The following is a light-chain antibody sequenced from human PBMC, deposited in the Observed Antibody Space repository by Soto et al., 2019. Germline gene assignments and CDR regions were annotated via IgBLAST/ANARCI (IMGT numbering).Light chain of an antibody. J-gene: IGLJ3*02. CDR1: SGSIASNY. CDR3: QSYDSNNHGV. V-gene: IGLV6-57*01. CDR2: EDN. Sequence: NFMLTQPHSVSESPGKTVTISCTRSSGSIASNYVQWYQQRPGSSPTTVIYEDNHRPSGVPDRFSGSIDSSSNSASLTISGLKTEDEADYYCQSYDSNNHGVLGGGTKLTVL.